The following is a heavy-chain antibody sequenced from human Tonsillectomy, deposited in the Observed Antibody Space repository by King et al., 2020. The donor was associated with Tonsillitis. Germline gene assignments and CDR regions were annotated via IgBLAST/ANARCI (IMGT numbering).Heavy chain of an antibody. CDR1: GFIFSNYT. D-gene: IGHD3-10*01. V-gene: IGHV3-30-3*01. CDR3: ATLLVDSGSYCNNWFDP. Sequence: VQLVESGGGVVQPGRSLRLSCAASGFIFSNYTMHWVRQTPGKGLEWVAVISSDGSNKYYANSVKGRFTISRDNSKKTLYLRMNSLRAEDTAVYYCATLLVDSGSYCNNWFDPWGQGTLVTVSS. CDR2: ISSDGSNK. J-gene: IGHJ5*02.